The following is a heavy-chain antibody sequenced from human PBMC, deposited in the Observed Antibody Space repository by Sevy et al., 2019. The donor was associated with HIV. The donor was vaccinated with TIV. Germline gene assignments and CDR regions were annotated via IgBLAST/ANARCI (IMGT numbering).Heavy chain of an antibody. CDR2: ISGSGGST. CDR1: AFTFSSYA. V-gene: IGHV3-23*01. J-gene: IGHJ4*02. Sequence: GGSLRLSCAASAFTFSSYAMSWVRQAPGKGLEWVSAISGSGGSTYYADSVKGRFTISRDNSKNTLYLQMNSLRAEDTAVYYCAKPKSQYYYDSSGWLFDYWGQGTLVTVSS. D-gene: IGHD3-22*01. CDR3: AKPKSQYYYDSSGWLFDY.